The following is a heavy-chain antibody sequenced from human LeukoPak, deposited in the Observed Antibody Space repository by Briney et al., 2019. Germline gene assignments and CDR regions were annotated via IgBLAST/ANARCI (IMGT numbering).Heavy chain of an antibody. CDR3: ARLYGGTTSHFNY. D-gene: IGHD1-7*01. CDR1: GYSFTSYW. CDR2: IYPGDSDT. V-gene: IGHV5-51*01. Sequence: GESLKISCKGSGYSFTSYWIGWVRQMPGKGLEWMGIIYPGDSDTKYSPSFQGQVTISADKSISTAYRQWSSLKASDTAMYYCARLYGGTTSHFNYWGQGTLVTVSS. J-gene: IGHJ4*02.